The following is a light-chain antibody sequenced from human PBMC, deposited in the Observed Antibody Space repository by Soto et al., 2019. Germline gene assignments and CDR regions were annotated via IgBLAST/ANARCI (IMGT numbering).Light chain of an antibody. CDR3: QQYNTFPST. V-gene: IGKV1-5*03. CDR2: KAS. J-gene: IGKJ2*01. CDR1: QSISSW. Sequence: DIQMTQSPSTLSASVGDRVTITCRASQSISSWLAWYKQTPGKAPKLLIYKASSLEIGVPSRFSGSGSGTEFTLTITSLQPDDFATYHCQQYNTFPSTFGQGTKLEIK.